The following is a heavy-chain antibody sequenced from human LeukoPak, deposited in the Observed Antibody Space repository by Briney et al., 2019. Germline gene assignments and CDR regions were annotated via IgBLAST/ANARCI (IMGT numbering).Heavy chain of an antibody. CDR3: AKMYYDFWSGCFDY. V-gene: IGHV3-23*01. J-gene: IGHJ4*02. CDR1: GFTFSSYA. Sequence: PGGSLRLSCAASGFTFSSYAMSWVRQAPGKGLEWVSAISGSGCSTYYADSVKGRFTISRDNSKNTLYLQMNSLRAEDTAVYYCAKMYYDFWSGCFDYWGQGTLVSVSS. CDR2: ISGSGCST. D-gene: IGHD3-3*01.